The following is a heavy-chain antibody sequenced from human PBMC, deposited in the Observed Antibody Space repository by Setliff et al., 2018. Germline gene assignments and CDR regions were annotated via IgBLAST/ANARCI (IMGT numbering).Heavy chain of an antibody. D-gene: IGHD6-6*01. CDR3: VREGVDRRSSTDYRYYMDV. V-gene: IGHV1-69*05. CDR2: IIPVFGAT. CDR1: GGSFNTYA. J-gene: IGHJ6*03. Sequence: SVKVSCKASGGSFNTYAISWVRQAPGQGLEWLGGIIPVFGATNYAQKFQGRLTIITDESTNTAFMQLSSLRSDDTAVYYCVREGVDRRSSTDYRYYMDVWGKGTTVTVSS.